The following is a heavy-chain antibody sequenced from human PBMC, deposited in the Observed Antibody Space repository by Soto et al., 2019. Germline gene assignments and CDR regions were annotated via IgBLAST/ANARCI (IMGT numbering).Heavy chain of an antibody. Sequence: SETLSLTCTVSGGSISSSSYYWGWIRQPPGKGLEWIGSIYYSGSTYYNPSLKSRVTISVDTSKNQFSLKLSSVTAADTAVYYCASPRSNMAAAGFDYWGQGTLVTVSS. J-gene: IGHJ4*02. CDR1: GGSISSSSYY. D-gene: IGHD6-13*01. V-gene: IGHV4-39*01. CDR3: ASPRSNMAAAGFDY. CDR2: IYYSGST.